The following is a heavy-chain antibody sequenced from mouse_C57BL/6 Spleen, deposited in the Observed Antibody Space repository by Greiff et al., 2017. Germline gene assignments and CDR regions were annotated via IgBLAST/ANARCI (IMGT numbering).Heavy chain of an antibody. D-gene: IGHD3-2*02. V-gene: IGHV14-1*01. CDR1: GFNIKDYY. Sequence: EVQLQQSGAELVRPGASVKLSCTASGFNIKDYYMHWVKQRPEQGLEWIGRIDPEDGDTEYAPKFQGKATMTADTSSNTAYLQLSSLPSEDTAVDYCTTDGAAQATFAYWGQGTLVTVSA. J-gene: IGHJ3*01. CDR3: TTDGAAQATFAY. CDR2: IDPEDGDT.